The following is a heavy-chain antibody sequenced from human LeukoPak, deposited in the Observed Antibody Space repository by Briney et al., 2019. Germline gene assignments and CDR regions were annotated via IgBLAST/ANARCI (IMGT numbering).Heavy chain of an antibody. Sequence: SETLSLTCTVSDDSISSGYYWGWIRQPPGKGLEWIGSLYHTGSTYYNPSLKSRVTISVDTSKNQFSLKLSSVTAADTAVYYCARVPKGPPNYNWFDPWGQGTLVTVSS. CDR2: LYHTGST. CDR1: DDSISSGYY. D-gene: IGHD2-8*01. CDR3: ARVPKGPPNYNWFDP. V-gene: IGHV4-38-2*02. J-gene: IGHJ5*02.